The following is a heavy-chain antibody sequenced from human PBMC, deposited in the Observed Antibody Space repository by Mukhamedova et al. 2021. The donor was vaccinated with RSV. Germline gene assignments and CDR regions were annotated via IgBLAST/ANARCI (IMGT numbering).Heavy chain of an antibody. D-gene: IGHD5-24*01. V-gene: IGHV3-9*03. J-gene: IGHJ6*03. Sequence: GLEWVSSINWNSGSIAYADSVKGRFTISRDNAKNSLYLQTNSLRAEDMALYYCAKDATSSPYYYYMDVWGKGTTVTVSS. CDR3: AKDATSSPYYYYMDV. CDR2: INWNSGSI.